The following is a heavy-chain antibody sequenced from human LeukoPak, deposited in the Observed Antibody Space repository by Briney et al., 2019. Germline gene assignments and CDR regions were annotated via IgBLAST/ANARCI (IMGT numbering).Heavy chain of an antibody. D-gene: IGHD2-2*01. V-gene: IGHV3-48*03. CDR1: GFTFSSYE. Sequence: GGSLRLSCAASGFTFSSYERNWVRQAPGKGLEWVSYISSSGTTIYCADSVKGRFTISRDNAKNSLYLQRNSLRADDTAVYYCARRYCSSTSCLIDYWGQGTLVTVSS. J-gene: IGHJ4*02. CDR2: ISSSGTTI. CDR3: ARRYCSSTSCLIDY.